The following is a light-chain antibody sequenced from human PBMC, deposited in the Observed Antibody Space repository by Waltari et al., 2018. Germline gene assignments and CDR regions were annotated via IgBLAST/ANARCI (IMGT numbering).Light chain of an antibody. CDR2: SNN. V-gene: IGLV1-44*01. CDR3: AAWYDTLHGVL. Sequence: QSVLTQSPSTSGTHGQTVTIFCSGSGSNICARTVTWYQKLPGTATKLLIYSNNPRTSGVPDRFSGCKSGSAASMAISRLQSEDEADYYCAAWYDTLHGVLFGGGTKLTVL. J-gene: IGLJ2*01. CDR1: GSNICART.